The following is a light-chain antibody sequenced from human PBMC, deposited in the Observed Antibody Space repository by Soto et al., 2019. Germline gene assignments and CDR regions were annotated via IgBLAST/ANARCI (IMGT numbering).Light chain of an antibody. CDR2: DAS. V-gene: IGKV3-15*01. CDR1: QSISSN. Sequence: EIVMTQSPATLSVSPGERASLSCRASQSISSNLAWYQQRPGQAPRLLIYDASTRATGIPARFSGSGSGTQFTLTISGIQSEDFAVYYCQQYNKWPLYTFGQGTKLEIK. J-gene: IGKJ2*01. CDR3: QQYNKWPLYT.